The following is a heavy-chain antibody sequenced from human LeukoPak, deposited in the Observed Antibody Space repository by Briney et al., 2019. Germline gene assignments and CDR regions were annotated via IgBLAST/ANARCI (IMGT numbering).Heavy chain of an antibody. V-gene: IGHV4-4*02. J-gene: IGHJ3*02. CDR3: AGRGYSYGSHAFDI. CDR2: IYHSGTT. D-gene: IGHD5-18*01. Sequence: PSGTLSLTCAVSGGSISSNWWSWVRQPPGKGLEWIGEIYHSGTTNSNPSLKSRVTISVDTSKNQFSLKLSSVTAADTAVYYCAGRGYSYGSHAFDIWGQGTMVTVSS. CDR1: GGSISSNW.